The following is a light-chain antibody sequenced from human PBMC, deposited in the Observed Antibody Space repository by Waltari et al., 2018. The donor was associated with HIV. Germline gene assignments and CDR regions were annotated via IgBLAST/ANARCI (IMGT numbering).Light chain of an antibody. V-gene: IGLV3-19*01. CDR2: GNT. CDR1: SLRNYF. Sequence: SSELTQDPAVSVALGQTVRITCQGDSLRNYFASWYQQKPGQAPILVIYGNTNRPSGIPYRFSGANSGNAASLTITRAQAGDDADYYGNSRDSSGNRVVFGGGTKLTVL. J-gene: IGLJ2*01. CDR3: NSRDSSGNRVV.